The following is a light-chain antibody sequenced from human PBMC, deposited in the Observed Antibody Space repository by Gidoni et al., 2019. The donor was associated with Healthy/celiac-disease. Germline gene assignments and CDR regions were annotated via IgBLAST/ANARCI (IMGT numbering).Light chain of an antibody. CDR2: LGS. CDR1: QSLLHSNGYNY. J-gene: IGKJ4*01. V-gene: IGKV2-28*01. Sequence: DIVMTQSTLSLPVTPGEPASISCRSSQSLLHSNGYNYLDWYLQKPGQSPQLLIYLGSNRASGVPDRFSGSGSGTDFTLKISRVEAEDVGVYYCMQALQTPHFFGGGTKVEIK. CDR3: MQALQTPHF.